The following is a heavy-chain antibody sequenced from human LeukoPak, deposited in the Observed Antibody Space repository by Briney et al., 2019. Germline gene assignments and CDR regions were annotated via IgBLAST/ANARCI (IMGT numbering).Heavy chain of an antibody. V-gene: IGHV4-39*07. D-gene: IGHD3-10*01. J-gene: IGHJ4*02. CDR3: ARGYGAATYESFDQ. Sequence: SETLSLTCTVSGGSISSSLYYWGWIRQPPGKGLEWIGSIYYSGSTYYNPSLKSRVTMSVDTSKNQFSLKVTSVTAADTAVYFCARGYGAATYESFDQWGQGTLVSVSS. CDR1: GGSISSSLYY. CDR2: IYYSGST.